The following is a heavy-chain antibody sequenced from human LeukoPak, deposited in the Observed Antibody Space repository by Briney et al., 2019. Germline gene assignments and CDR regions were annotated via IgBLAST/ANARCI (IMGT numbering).Heavy chain of an antibody. CDR2: IRYDGSNK. CDR1: GFTFSSYG. D-gene: IGHD6-13*01. V-gene: IGHV3-30*02. J-gene: IGHJ4*02. CDR3: AKGSAGLIDY. Sequence: PGGSLRLSCAASGFTFSSYGIHWVRQAPGKGLEWVAFIRYDGSNKYYADSVKGRFTISRDNSKNTLYLQMNSLGVEDTAVYYCAKGSAGLIDYWGQGTLVTVSS.